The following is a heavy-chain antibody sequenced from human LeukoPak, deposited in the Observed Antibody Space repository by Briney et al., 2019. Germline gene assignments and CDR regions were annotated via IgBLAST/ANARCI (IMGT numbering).Heavy chain of an antibody. Sequence: SETLSLTCAVYGGSFSGYYWSWIRQPPGKGLEWIGEINHSGSTNYNPSLKSRVTISVDTSKNQFSLKLSSVTAADTAVYYCARLKPKYCSSTSCYAEEGYYYYYYMDVWGKGTTVTISS. J-gene: IGHJ6*03. D-gene: IGHD2-2*01. V-gene: IGHV4-34*01. CDR3: ARLKPKYCSSTSCYAEEGYYYYYYMDV. CDR2: INHSGST. CDR1: GGSFSGYY.